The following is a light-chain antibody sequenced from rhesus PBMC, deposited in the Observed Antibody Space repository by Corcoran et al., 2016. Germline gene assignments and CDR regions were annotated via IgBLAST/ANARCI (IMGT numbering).Light chain of an antibody. CDR1: ENVNNY. Sequence: DIQMTQSPSSLSASVGDRVTITCRASENVNNYLNWYQQKPGKDPKLLLYKASTLQSGGPSRFSGSGSGTDYTFTISSLQPEDVATYYCQHGYGTPYSFGQGTKVEIK. J-gene: IGKJ2*01. V-gene: IGKV1-74*01. CDR2: KAS. CDR3: QHGYGTPYS.